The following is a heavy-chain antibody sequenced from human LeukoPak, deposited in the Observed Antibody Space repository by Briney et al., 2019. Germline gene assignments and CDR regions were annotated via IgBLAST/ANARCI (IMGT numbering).Heavy chain of an antibody. CDR1: GDSVSRINGA. CDR3: ARDVATTGWYTFDY. J-gene: IGHJ4*02. D-gene: IGHD6-19*01. V-gene: IGHV6-1*01. CDR2: TYYRSKWYS. Sequence: SQTLSLTCAISGDSVSRINGAWNWVRQSPSRGLEWLGRTYYRSKWYSDYAVPIQGRIAITPDTSKNQFTLHLFSVTPDDTAVYYCARDVATTGWYTFDYWGQGTRVTVSS.